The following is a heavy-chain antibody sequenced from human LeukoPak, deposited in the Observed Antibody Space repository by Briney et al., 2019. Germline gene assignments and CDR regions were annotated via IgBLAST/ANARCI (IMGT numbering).Heavy chain of an antibody. CDR3: AHENPRGYFDY. D-gene: IGHD3-10*01. Sequence: SETLSLTCTVSGGSISSSSYYWGWIRQPPGRGLEWIGSIYYSGSTYYNPSLKSRVTISVDTSKNQFSLKLSSVTAADTAVYYCAHENPRGYFDYWGQGTLVTVSS. CDR2: IYYSGST. V-gene: IGHV4-39*01. CDR1: GGSISSSSYY. J-gene: IGHJ4*02.